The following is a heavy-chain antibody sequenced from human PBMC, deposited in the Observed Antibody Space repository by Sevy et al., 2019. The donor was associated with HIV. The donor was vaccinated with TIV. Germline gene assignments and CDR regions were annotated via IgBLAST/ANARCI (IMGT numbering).Heavy chain of an antibody. CDR3: ASPRGAPGFWSGYPQWWFDP. J-gene: IGHJ5*02. V-gene: IGHV4-39*01. D-gene: IGHD3-3*01. CDR1: GGSISSSSYY. CDR2: IYYSGST. Sequence: SETLSRTCTVSGGSISSSSYYWGWIRQPPGKGLEWIGSIYYSGSTYYNPSLKSRVTISVDTSKNQFSLKLSSVTAADTAVYYCASPRGAPGFWSGYPQWWFDPWGQGTLVTVSS.